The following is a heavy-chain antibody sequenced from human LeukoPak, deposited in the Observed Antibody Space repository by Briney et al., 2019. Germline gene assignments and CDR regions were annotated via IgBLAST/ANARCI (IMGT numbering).Heavy chain of an antibody. CDR1: GGSISSSSYY. Sequence: SETLSLTCTVSGGSISSSSYYWGWIRQPPGKGLEWIGSIYYSGSTYYNPSLKSRVTISVDTSKNQFSLKLSSVTAADTAVYYCARRNYYGSGSYFHDYWGQGTLVTVSS. D-gene: IGHD3-10*01. CDR2: IYYSGST. J-gene: IGHJ4*02. V-gene: IGHV4-39*07. CDR3: ARRNYYGSGSYFHDY.